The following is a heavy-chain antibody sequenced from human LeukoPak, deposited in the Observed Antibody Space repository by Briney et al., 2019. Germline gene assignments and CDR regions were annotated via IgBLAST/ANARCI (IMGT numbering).Heavy chain of an antibody. CDR3: ARDMGY. J-gene: IGHJ4*02. CDR2: INHSGST. V-gene: IGHV4-4*02. D-gene: IGHD3-10*01. CDR1: GFSCSSYW. Sequence: PGGSLRLSCSASGFSCSSYWMSWVRQPPGKGLEWIGEINHSGSTNYNPSLKSRVTISVDTSKNQFSLKLSSVTAADTAVYYCARDMGYRGQGTLVTVSS.